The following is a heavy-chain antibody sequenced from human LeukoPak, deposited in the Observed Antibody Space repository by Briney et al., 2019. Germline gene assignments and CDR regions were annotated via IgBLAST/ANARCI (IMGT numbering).Heavy chain of an antibody. CDR3: ARENYYSGYGLRWFDP. V-gene: IGHV1-8*01. D-gene: IGHD5-12*01. CDR1: GYTFTSYD. CDR2: MNPNSGNT. Sequence: GASVKVSCKASGYTFTSYDINWVRQATGQGLEWMGWMNPNSGNTGYAQKFQGRVTMTRNTSISTAYMELSSLRSEDTAVYYCARENYYSGYGLRWFDPWGQGTLVTVSS. J-gene: IGHJ5*02.